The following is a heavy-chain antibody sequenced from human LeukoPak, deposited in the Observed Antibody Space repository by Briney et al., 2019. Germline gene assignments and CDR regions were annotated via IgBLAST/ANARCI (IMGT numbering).Heavy chain of an antibody. V-gene: IGHV3-7*01. CDR2: IKQDGSEK. Sequence: GGSLRLSCAASGFTFSSYWMSWVRQAPGKGLEWVSNIKQDGSEKYYVDSVKGRFTISRDNAKNSLYLQMNSLRAEDTAVYYCARYHSSSWSDYWGQGTLVTVSS. CDR1: GFTFSSYW. CDR3: ARYHSSSWSDY. J-gene: IGHJ4*02. D-gene: IGHD6-13*01.